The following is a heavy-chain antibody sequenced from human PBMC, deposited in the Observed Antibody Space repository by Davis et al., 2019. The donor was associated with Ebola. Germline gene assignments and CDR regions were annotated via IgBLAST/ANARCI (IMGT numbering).Heavy chain of an antibody. CDR2: INPNSGGT. J-gene: IGHJ4*02. V-gene: IGHV1-2*02. CDR1: GYTFTGYY. D-gene: IGHD3-22*01. Sequence: ASVKVSCKASGYTFTGYYMHWVRQAPGQGLEWMGWINPNSGGTNYAQKFQGRVTMTRDTSISTAYMELSRLRSDDTAVYYCARAGDSSGLGALKIGYWGQGTLVTVSS. CDR3: ARAGDSSGLGALKIGY.